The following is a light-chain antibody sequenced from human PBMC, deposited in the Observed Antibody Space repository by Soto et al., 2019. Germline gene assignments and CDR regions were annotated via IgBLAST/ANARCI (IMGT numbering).Light chain of an antibody. J-gene: IGLJ3*02. CDR3: SSYTSSSTLV. V-gene: IGLV2-14*01. CDR2: EVT. Sequence: QSALTQPASVSGSPGQSITISCTGTSSDIGDYNYVSWYQQYPGKAPKLIIYEVTTRPSGVSNRFSGSKSGNTASLTISGLQAEDDAYYYCSSYTSSSTLVFGGGTKLTVL. CDR1: SSDIGDYNY.